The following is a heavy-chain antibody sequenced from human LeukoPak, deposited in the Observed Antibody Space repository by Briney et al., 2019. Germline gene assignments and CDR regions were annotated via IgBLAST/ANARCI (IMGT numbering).Heavy chain of an antibody. CDR3: ARDMGPWIQLWLFDY. CDR1: GYTFTGYY. CDR2: INPNSGGT. V-gene: IGHV1-2*06. J-gene: IGHJ4*02. Sequence: ASVKVSCKASGYTFTGYYMHWVRQAPGQGLEWMGRINPNSGGTNYAQKFQGRVTMTRDTSISTAYMELSRLRSDDTAVYYCARDMGPWIQLWLFDYWGQGTLVTVCS. D-gene: IGHD5-18*01.